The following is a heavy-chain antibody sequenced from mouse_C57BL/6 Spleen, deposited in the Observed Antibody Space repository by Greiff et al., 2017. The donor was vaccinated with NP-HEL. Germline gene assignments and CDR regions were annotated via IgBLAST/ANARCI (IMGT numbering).Heavy chain of an antibody. CDR3: ARRGYGSSLYYFDY. Sequence: VQLQQPGPVLVKPGASVKMSCKASGYTFTDYYMNWVKQSHGKSLEWIGVINPYNGGTSYNQKFKGKATLTVDKSSSTAYMELNSLTSEDSAVDYCARRGYGSSLYYFDYWGQGTTLTVSA. D-gene: IGHD1-1*01. CDR1: GYTFTDYY. CDR2: INPYNGGT. V-gene: IGHV1-19*01. J-gene: IGHJ2*01.